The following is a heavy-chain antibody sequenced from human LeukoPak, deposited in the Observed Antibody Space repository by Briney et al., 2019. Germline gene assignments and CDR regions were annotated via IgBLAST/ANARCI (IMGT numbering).Heavy chain of an antibody. D-gene: IGHD4-11*01. J-gene: IGHJ4*02. CDR1: GFDISKYD. CDR3: AKAFDYNGLRGEGGSFDY. Sequence: GGPLRLSCAASGFDISKYDLHWVRQTTQRRLEWVSAIGIPGDTYYADAVKGRFTISRENAKNSVYLQMSSLRDGDTAVYFCAKAFDYNGLRGEGGSFDYWGQGALVTVSS. CDR2: IGIPGDT. V-gene: IGHV3-13*01.